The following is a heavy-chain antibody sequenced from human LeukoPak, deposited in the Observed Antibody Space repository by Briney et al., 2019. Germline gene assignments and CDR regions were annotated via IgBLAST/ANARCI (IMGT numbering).Heavy chain of an antibody. J-gene: IGHJ6*02. CDR1: GGSMSSYY. CDR3: AGAPLRFLGYYYYGMDV. V-gene: IGHV4-59*01. D-gene: IGHD3-3*01. CDR2: IYYSGST. Sequence: PSESLSLTCTVSGGSMSSYYWSWIRQPPGKGLEWIGYIYYSGSTNYNPALKSRVTISVDTSKNQFSLKLSSVTATDTAVYYCAGAPLRFLGYYYYGMDVWGQGTTVTVSS.